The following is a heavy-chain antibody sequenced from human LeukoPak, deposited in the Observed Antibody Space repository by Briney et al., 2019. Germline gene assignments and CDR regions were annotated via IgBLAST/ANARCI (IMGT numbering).Heavy chain of an antibody. CDR2: IYYSGST. CDR3: ASGKTYYYDSSGP. Sequence: SETLSLTCTVSGGSISSYYWGWIRQPPGKGLEWIGSIYYSGSTYYNPSLKSRVTISVDTSKNQFSLKLSSVTAADTAVYYCASGKTYYYDSSGPFGQGTLVTVSS. CDR1: GGSISSYY. J-gene: IGHJ5*02. D-gene: IGHD3-22*01. V-gene: IGHV4-39*07.